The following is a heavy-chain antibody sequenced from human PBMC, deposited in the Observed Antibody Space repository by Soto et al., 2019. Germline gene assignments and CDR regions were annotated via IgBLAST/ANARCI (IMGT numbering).Heavy chain of an antibody. V-gene: IGHV4-59*08. CDR2: VSNSGFS. J-gene: IGHJ4*02. D-gene: IGHD3-3*01. Sequence: PSETLSLTCSDSRGFISVYSWSWIRQPPGKGLEWIGYVSNSGFSNYNPSLKSRVTLSLDTSKAQFSLNLSSVTAALILEWLLGTFDYWGQGTLVTVSS. CDR1: RGFISVYS. CDR3: GTFDY.